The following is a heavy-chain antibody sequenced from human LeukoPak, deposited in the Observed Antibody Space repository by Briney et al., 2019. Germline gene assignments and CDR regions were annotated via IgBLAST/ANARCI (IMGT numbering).Heavy chain of an antibody. CDR3: ARAPSSRLLLRGGYFDY. J-gene: IGHJ4*02. Sequence: SETLSLTCAVYGGSFSGYYWSWIRQPPGKGLEWIGEINHSGSTNYNPSLKSRVTISVDTSKNQFSLKPSSVTAADTAVYYCARAPSSRLLLRGGYFDYWSQGTLVTVSS. CDR2: INHSGST. D-gene: IGHD3-22*01. CDR1: GGSFSGYY. V-gene: IGHV4-34*01.